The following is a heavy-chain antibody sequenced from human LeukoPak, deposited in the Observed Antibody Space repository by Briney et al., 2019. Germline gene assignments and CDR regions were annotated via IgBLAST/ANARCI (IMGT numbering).Heavy chain of an antibody. CDR1: GFTFSSYW. D-gene: IGHD6-13*01. V-gene: IGHV3-7*01. Sequence: GGSPRLSCAASGFTFSSYWMSWVRQAPGKGLEWVANIKQDGSEKSYVDSVKGRFTISRNNAKNSLYLQMNSLRAEDTAVYYCARPGRRSSSWYYFDYWGQGTLVTVSS. J-gene: IGHJ4*02. CDR3: ARPGRRSSSWYYFDY. CDR2: IKQDGSEK.